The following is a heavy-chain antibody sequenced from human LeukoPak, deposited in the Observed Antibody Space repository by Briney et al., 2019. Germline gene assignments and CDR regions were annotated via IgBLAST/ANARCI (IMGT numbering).Heavy chain of an antibody. J-gene: IGHJ4*02. CDR2: IYYSGST. V-gene: IGHV4-39*01. CDR1: GGSISSGDYY. D-gene: IGHD2-2*01. Sequence: SETLSLTCTVSGGSISSGDYYWSWIRQPPGKGLECIGSIYYSGSTYYNPSLKSRVTISVDTSKNQFSLKLSSVTAADTAVYYCARSPPSSWSSSSPFDYWGQGTLVTVSS. CDR3: ARSPPSSWSSSSPFDY.